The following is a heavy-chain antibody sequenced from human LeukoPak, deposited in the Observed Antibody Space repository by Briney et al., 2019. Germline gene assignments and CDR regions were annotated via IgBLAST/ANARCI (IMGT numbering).Heavy chain of an antibody. CDR3: ARFYSSSWYYFDY. V-gene: IGHV4-39*01. D-gene: IGHD6-13*01. CDR2: IYYSGST. J-gene: IGHJ4*02. CDR1: GGSISGSSYY. Sequence: SETLSLTCTVSGGSISGSSYYWGWIRQPPGKGLEWIGSIYYSGSTYYNPSLKSRVTISVDTSKNQFSLKLSSVTAADTAVYYCARFYSSSWYYFDYWGQGTLVTVSS.